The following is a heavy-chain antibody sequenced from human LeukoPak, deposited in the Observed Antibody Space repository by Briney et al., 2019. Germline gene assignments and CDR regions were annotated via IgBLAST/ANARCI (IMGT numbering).Heavy chain of an antibody. CDR1: GYTFTSYG. V-gene: IGHV1-18*01. D-gene: IGHD6-6*01. CDR2: ISAYNGNT. Sequence: ASVKVSCKASGYTFTSYGISWVRQAPGQGLEWMGWISAYNGNTNYAQKLQGRVTMTTDTSTSTAYMELRSLRSDDTAVYYCARASSWAIAARPRFLDYYYGMDVWGQGTTVTVSS. J-gene: IGHJ6*02. CDR3: ARASSWAIAARPRFLDYYYGMDV.